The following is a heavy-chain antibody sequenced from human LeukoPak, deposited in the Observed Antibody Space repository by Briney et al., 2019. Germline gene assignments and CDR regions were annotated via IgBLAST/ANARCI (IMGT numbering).Heavy chain of an antibody. D-gene: IGHD5/OR15-5a*01. J-gene: IGHJ6*02. Sequence: SETLSLTCTVSGGSISNTDSYWTWIRQPPGKGLEWIGFISYSGNTYSTPSLESRLTISIDTAKNQFSLSLSSVTAADTAVYFCAREIVSSYYYNGMDVWGQGTTVTVSS. V-gene: IGHV4-30-4*01. CDR2: ISYSGNT. CDR1: GGSISNTDSY. CDR3: AREIVSSYYYNGMDV.